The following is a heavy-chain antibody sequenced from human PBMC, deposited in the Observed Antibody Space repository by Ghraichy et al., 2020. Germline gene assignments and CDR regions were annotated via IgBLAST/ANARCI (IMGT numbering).Heavy chain of an antibody. CDR1: GYIFSSYG. CDR3: ARDLDGRIRYYFGMDV. V-gene: IGHV1-18*01. CDR2: ISAYNGDT. Sequence: ASVKVSCKASGYIFSSYGINWVRQAPGQGLEWMGWISAYNGDTYYAQKLQGRVTMTTDTSTRTAYMELKSLRSDDTAVYYCARDLDGRIRYYFGMDVWGQGTTVTVSS. J-gene: IGHJ6*02. D-gene: IGHD1-1*01.